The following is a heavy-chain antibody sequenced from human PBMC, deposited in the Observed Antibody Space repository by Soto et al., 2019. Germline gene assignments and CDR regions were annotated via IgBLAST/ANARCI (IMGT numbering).Heavy chain of an antibody. D-gene: IGHD4-17*01. CDR3: APLPHHGAPKAGF. CDR2: IYYSGST. V-gene: IGHV4-39*01. J-gene: IGHJ4*02. CDR1: GGSISSSNYY. Sequence: QLQLQESGPGLVKPSETLSLTCTVSGGSISSSNYYWGWIRQPPGKGLEWIGSIYYSGSTYYSSAPKSRVHLSVDPARNLYPPELTSVNTADTAVYYCAPLPHHGAPKAGFWGQGTLVTVSS.